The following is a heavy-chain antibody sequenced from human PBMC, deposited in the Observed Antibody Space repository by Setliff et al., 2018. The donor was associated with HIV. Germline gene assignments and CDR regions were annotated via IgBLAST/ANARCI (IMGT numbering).Heavy chain of an antibody. CDR2: IYSSGST. V-gene: IGHV4-61*02. Sequence: LSLTCTVSGGSISRGNYYWSWIRQPAGKGLEWIGRIYSSGSTNYNPSLKSRVTISINTSKNKFSLKLSSVTAADTAVYYCARDRDSVVVPASPKGYYYYMDVWGKGTTVTVSS. D-gene: IGHD2-2*01. J-gene: IGHJ6*03. CDR1: GGSISRGNYY. CDR3: ARDRDSVVVPASPKGYYYYMDV.